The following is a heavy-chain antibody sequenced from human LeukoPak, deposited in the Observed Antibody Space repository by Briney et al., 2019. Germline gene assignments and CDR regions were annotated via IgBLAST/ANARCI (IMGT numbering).Heavy chain of an antibody. V-gene: IGHV3-11*06. CDR1: GFTFSDHY. J-gene: IGHJ6*04. CDR3: GRGHFGLDV. Sequence: PGGSLRLSCAASGFTFSDHYMTRIRQAPGKGLEWVSYITNSGRDADYSDSVRGRFTTSRDNAKNSLYLQMNSLRPEDTAIYYCGRGHFGLDVWGKGTTVTVSS. CDR2: ITNSGRDA.